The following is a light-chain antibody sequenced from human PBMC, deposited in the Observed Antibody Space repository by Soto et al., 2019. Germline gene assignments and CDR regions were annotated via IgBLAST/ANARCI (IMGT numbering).Light chain of an antibody. CDR3: QSYDSSNPV. Sequence: NFMLTQPHSMSESPGKTVTISCTRSSASIASNYVQWYQQRPGSAPTTVIYEDNQRPSGVPDRFSGSIDRSSNSASLTISGLKTEDEADYYCQSYDSSNPVFGGGTKLTVL. J-gene: IGLJ2*01. V-gene: IGLV6-57*04. CDR2: EDN. CDR1: SASIASNY.